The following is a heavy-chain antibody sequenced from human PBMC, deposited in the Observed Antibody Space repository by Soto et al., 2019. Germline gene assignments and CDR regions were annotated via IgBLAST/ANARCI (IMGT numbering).Heavy chain of an antibody. CDR1: GDSISTNTW. CDR2: IDYNGGT. CDR3: VKNGHYCLEH. Sequence: QVQLQQSGPGLLKPSGTLSLTCAVFGDSISTNTWWSWVRQSPGKGLEWIGQIDYNGGTNYNPSLESRVTISTDRSMPQFSLKLTSLTAADTAIYYCVKNGHYCLEHWGQGTPVTVSS. D-gene: IGHD2-15*01. J-gene: IGHJ4*02. V-gene: IGHV4-4*02.